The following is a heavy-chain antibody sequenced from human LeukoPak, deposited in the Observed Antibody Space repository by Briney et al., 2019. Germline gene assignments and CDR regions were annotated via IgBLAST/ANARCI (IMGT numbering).Heavy chain of an antibody. J-gene: IGHJ5*02. D-gene: IGHD4-17*01. CDR1: GYTFTGYY. CDR3: ARGGGDYASENWFDP. CDR2: INPNSGGT. Sequence: ASVKVSCKASGYTFTGYYMHWVRQAPGQGLEWMGWINPNSGGTNYAQKFQGRVTMTRDTSISTAYMELSSLRSEDTAVYYCARGGGDYASENWFDPWGQGTLVTVSS. V-gene: IGHV1-2*02.